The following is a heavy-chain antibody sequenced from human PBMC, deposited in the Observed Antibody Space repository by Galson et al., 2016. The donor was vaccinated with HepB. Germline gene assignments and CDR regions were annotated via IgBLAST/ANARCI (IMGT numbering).Heavy chain of an antibody. D-gene: IGHD3-22*01. CDR1: GFTFDDYA. Sequence: SLRLSCAASGFTFDDYAMHWVRQAPGKGLEWVSGISWNSGSIGYADSVKGRFTISRDNAKNSLYLQMNSLRAEDTALYYCAKDSEGGYYYDSSGYSQLFYGMDAWGQGTTVTVSS. J-gene: IGHJ6*02. CDR3: AKDSEGGYYYDSSGYSQLFYGMDA. CDR2: ISWNSGSI. V-gene: IGHV3-9*01.